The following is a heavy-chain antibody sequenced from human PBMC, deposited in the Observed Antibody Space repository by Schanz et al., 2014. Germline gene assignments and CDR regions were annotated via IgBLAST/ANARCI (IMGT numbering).Heavy chain of an antibody. D-gene: IGHD6-13*01. CDR1: GFTFSSYC. Sequence: EVQLVESGGGLVQPGGSLRLSCAASGFTFSSYCINWVRQAPGKGLEWVANINQDGSEKYYVDSVKGRFTISRDNSENTLYLQMNSLRAEDTALYYCARDSGSSSWCPSDYWGQGTLVTVSS. V-gene: IGHV3-7*03. CDR2: INQDGSEK. CDR3: ARDSGSSSWCPSDY. J-gene: IGHJ4*02.